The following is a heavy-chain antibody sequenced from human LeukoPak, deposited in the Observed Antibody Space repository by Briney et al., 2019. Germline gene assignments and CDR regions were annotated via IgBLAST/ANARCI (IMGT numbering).Heavy chain of an antibody. CDR3: ASDFWSGYYTPMGVNY. V-gene: IGHV3-74*01. D-gene: IGHD3-3*01. CDR1: GFTFSSYW. CDR2: INRDGSST. J-gene: IGHJ4*02. Sequence: GGSLRLSCAASGFTFSSYWMHWVRQAPGKGLVWVSRINRDGSSTSYADSVKGRFTISRDNAKNTLYLQMNSLRAEDTAVYYCASDFWSGYYTPMGVNYWGQGTLVTVSS.